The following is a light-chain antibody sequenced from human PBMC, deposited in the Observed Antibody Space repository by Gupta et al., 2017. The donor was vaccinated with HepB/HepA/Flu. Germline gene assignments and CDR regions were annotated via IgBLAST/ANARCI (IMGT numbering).Light chain of an antibody. CDR1: QRVNNY. CDR3: QQRSSWGDLT. J-gene: IGKJ4*01. Sequence: EIELTQSPATLSLSPGEGATLSCWASQRVNNYLAWYQQKPGQAPRLLIYDASNRATGIPPRFSGSGSGTYFTLTINNLEPDDSAIYYCQQRSSWGDLTFGGGTKVEIK. CDR2: DAS. V-gene: IGKV3-11*01.